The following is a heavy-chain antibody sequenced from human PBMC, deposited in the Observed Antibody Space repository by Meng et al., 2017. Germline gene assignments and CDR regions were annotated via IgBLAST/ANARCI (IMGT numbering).Heavy chain of an antibody. CDR3: ARVLPATIFGVVIDSWFDP. Sequence: VQLVRCGATVNNPWASVTVSFKACASTFTSDDMHWVRQAPGKRLECMGWINAGNGNTKYSQKFQGRVTITRDTSASTAYMELSSLRSEDTAVYYCARVLPATIFGVVIDSWFDPWGQGTLVTVSS. V-gene: IGHV1-3*01. CDR1: ASTFTSDD. D-gene: IGHD3-3*01. CDR2: INAGNGNT. J-gene: IGHJ5*02.